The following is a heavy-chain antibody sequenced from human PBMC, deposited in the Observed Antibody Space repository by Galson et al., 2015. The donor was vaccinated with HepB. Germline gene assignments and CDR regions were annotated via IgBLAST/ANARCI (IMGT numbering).Heavy chain of an antibody. D-gene: IGHD1-26*01. CDR1: GFTFSSYA. Sequence: SLRLSCAASGFTFSSYAMHWVRQAPGKGLEWVASISYDGSNKYYAGSVKGRFTISRDNSKSTLYLQMNSLGAEGTAVYYCARDPSGTYYYDYWGQGTLVTVSS. CDR2: ISYDGSNK. CDR3: ARDPSGTYYYDY. J-gene: IGHJ4*02. V-gene: IGHV3-30-3*01.